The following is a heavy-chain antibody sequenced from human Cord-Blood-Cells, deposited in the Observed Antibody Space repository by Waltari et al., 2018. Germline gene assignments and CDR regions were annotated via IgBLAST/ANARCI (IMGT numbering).Heavy chain of an antibody. Sequence: QVQLVQSGAEVKKPGASVKVSCKDSGYTFTGYYMPWLRQAPGQGLEWMGWINPNSGGTNYAQKFQGRVTMTRDTSISTAYMELSRLRSDDTAVYYCALDSSSWYAFDIWGQGTMVTVSS. D-gene: IGHD6-13*01. CDR1: GYTFTGYY. V-gene: IGHV1-2*02. CDR2: INPNSGGT. CDR3: ALDSSSWYAFDI. J-gene: IGHJ3*02.